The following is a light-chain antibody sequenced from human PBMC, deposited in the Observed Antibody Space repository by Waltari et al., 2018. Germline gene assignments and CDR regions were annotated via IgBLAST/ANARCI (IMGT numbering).Light chain of an antibody. Sequence: QSVLTQPPSVSAAPGQKVTISCSGSSSNIGNYFLSWYHQLPGAAPKLLIYDNDKRPSGIPDRFSASKSGTSATLGITGLHTGDEADYYCATWDNSLTEVVFGGGTKLTVL. J-gene: IGLJ2*01. V-gene: IGLV1-51*01. CDR2: DND. CDR1: SSNIGNYF. CDR3: ATWDNSLTEVV.